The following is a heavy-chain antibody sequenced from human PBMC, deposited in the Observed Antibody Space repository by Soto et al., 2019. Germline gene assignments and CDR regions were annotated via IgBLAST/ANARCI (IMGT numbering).Heavy chain of an antibody. CDR3: ASPYYYYSSGDISSDVFDV. Sequence: QVQLIQSGAEVRRPGSSVKLSCKASGVTFSKFAINWVRHAPGQGLEWMGGIIPIFGTAIYAQRFQGRVTITADETTNTTNMEPTSIRSDDTAMYYCASPYYYYSSGDISSDVFDVWGQGTTVTVSS. J-gene: IGHJ3*01. V-gene: IGHV1-69*01. CDR1: GVTFSKFA. D-gene: IGHD3-22*01. CDR2: IIPIFGTA.